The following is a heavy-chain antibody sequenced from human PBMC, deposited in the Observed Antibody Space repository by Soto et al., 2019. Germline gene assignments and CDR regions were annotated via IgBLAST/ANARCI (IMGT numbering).Heavy chain of an antibody. CDR3: ARRSGRWLQQYYDYYGMDV. CDR2: IIPIFGTA. V-gene: IGHV1-69*12. J-gene: IGHJ6*02. Sequence: QVQLVQSGAEVKKPGSSVKVSCKASGGTCSSYAISWVRQAPGQGLEWMGGIIPIFGTANYAQKFQGRVTITADESTSTAYMELSSLRSEDTAVYYCARRSGRWLQQYYDYYGMDVWGQGTTVTVSS. CDR1: GGTCSSYA. D-gene: IGHD5-12*01.